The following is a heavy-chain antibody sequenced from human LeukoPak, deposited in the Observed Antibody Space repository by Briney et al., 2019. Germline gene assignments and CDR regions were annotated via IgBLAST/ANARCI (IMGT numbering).Heavy chain of an antibody. D-gene: IGHD3-10*01. Sequence: GGSLRLSCAASGFTFSSYEMNWVRQAPGKGLEWVSYISSSGSTIYYADSVKGRFTISRDNAKNSLYLQMNSLRAEDTAVYYCAREDYYGSGSSAHDYWGQGTLVTVFS. J-gene: IGHJ4*02. CDR1: GFTFSSYE. CDR2: ISSSGSTI. CDR3: AREDYYGSGSSAHDY. V-gene: IGHV3-48*03.